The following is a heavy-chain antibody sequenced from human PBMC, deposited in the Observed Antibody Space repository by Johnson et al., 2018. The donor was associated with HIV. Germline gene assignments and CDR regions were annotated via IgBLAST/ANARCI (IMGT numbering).Heavy chain of an antibody. CDR1: GFTFSSYA. Sequence: QMLLVESGGRLVQPGRSLRLSCVTSGFTFSSYAMHWVRQAPGKGLEWVAVISYDGSNKYYADSVKGRFTISRDNSKNTLYLQMNSLRAEDTAVYYCARVRLPDAFDIWGQGTMVTVSS. CDR2: ISYDGSNK. CDR3: ARVRLPDAFDI. J-gene: IGHJ3*02. V-gene: IGHV3-30-3*01.